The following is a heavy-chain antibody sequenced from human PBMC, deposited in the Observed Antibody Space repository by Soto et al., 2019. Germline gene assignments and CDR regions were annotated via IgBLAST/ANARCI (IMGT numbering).Heavy chain of an antibody. CDR2: INPNSGGT. J-gene: IGHJ6*02. D-gene: IGHD3-3*01. Sequence: ASVKVSCKASGFTFTGHYIHWVRQAPGQGLEWMGWINPNSGGTSYAQKFQGRVTMTRDTSITTAYMELSSLRSEDTAVYYCARDWTSFGVVTPYGMDVWGQGTTVTV. CDR1: GFTFTGHY. CDR3: ARDWTSFGVVTPYGMDV. V-gene: IGHV1-2*02.